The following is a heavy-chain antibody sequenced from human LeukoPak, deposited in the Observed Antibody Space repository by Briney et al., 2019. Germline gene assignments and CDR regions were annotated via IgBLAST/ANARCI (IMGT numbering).Heavy chain of an antibody. Sequence: PSETLSLTCAVSGGSISSSNWWSWVRQPPGKGLEWIGEIYHSGSTNYNPSLKSRVTISVDKSKNQFSLKLSSVTAADTAVYYCARDARPQYYYDSSGYLDYWGQGTLVTVSS. CDR3: ARDARPQYYYDSSGYLDY. V-gene: IGHV4-4*02. CDR2: IYHSGST. J-gene: IGHJ4*02. CDR1: GGSISSSNW. D-gene: IGHD3-22*01.